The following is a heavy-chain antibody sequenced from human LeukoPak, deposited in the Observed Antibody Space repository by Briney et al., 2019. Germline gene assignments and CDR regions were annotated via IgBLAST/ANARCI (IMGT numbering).Heavy chain of an antibody. J-gene: IGHJ5*02. Sequence: GASVKVSCKVSGYTLTELSMHWVRQAPGQGLEWMGIINPSGGSTSYAQKFQGRVTMTRDTSTSTVYMELSSLRSEDTAVYYCARGEWDDFWSGYEAKYNWFDPWGQGTLVTVSS. V-gene: IGHV1-46*01. CDR3: ARGEWDDFWSGYEAKYNWFDP. CDR2: INPSGGST. CDR1: GYTLTELS. D-gene: IGHD3-3*01.